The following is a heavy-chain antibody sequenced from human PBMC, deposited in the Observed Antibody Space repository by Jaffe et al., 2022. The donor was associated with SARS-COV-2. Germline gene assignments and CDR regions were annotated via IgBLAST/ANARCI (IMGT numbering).Heavy chain of an antibody. J-gene: IGHJ6*02. CDR2: IIPIFGTA. CDR1: GGTFSSYA. CDR3: ASDDCSSTSCYYYYYYGMDV. D-gene: IGHD2-2*01. V-gene: IGHV1-69*01. Sequence: QVQLVQSGAEVKKPGSSVKVSCKASGGTFSSYAISWVRQAPGQGLEWMGGIIPIFGTANYAQKFQGRVTITADESTSTAYMELSSLRSEDTAVYYCASDDCSSTSCYYYYYYGMDVWGQGTTVTVSS.